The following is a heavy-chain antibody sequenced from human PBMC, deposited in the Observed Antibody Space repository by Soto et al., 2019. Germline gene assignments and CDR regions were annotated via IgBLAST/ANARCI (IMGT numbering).Heavy chain of an antibody. Sequence: PGGSLRLSCAASGFTFSNAWMSWVRQAPGKGLEWVGRIKSKTDGGTTDYAAPVKGRFTISRDDSKNTLYLQMSSLKTEDTAVYYCIWYSGYDSYFDYWGQGTLVPVSS. CDR1: GFTFSNAW. V-gene: IGHV3-15*01. CDR3: IWYSGYDSYFDY. CDR2: IKSKTDGGTT. J-gene: IGHJ4*02. D-gene: IGHD5-12*01.